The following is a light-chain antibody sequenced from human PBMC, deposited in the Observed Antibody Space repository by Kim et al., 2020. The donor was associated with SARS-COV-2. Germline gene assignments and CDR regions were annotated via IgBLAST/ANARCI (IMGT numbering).Light chain of an antibody. J-gene: IGLJ3*02. V-gene: IGLV10-54*01. Sequence: QTATLTCTGNSNNVGNQGAAWLQQHQGHPPNLLSYRDTNRPSGISERLSASRSGNTASLTITGLQPEDEGDYYCSAWDRSLSTWVFGGGTQLTVL. CDR2: RDT. CDR1: SNNVGNQG. CDR3: SAWDRSLSTWV.